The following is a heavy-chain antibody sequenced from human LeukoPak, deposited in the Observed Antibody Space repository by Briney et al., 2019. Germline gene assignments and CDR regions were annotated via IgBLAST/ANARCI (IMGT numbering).Heavy chain of an antibody. J-gene: IGHJ4*02. V-gene: IGHV4-59*01. CDR1: GGSISSYY. CDR3: ARGYGFDY. D-gene: IGHD3-16*01. CDR2: IYYSGST. Sequence: PSETLSLTCTVSGGSISSYYWSWIRQPPGKGLEWIGCIYYSGSTNYNPSLKSRVTIVDTSKNQFSLKLSSVTAADTAVYYCARGYGFDYWGQGTLVTVSS.